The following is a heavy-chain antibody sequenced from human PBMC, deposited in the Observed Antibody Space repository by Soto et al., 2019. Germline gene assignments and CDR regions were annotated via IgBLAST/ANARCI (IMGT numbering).Heavy chain of an antibody. J-gene: IGHJ5*02. V-gene: IGHV1-69*13. D-gene: IGHD6-6*01. CDR1: GGTFSSYA. CDR3: ARALYSSSSRGDWFDP. CDR2: IIPIFGTA. Sequence: SVKVSCKASGGTFSSYAISWVRQAPGQGLEWMGGIIPIFGTANYAQKFQGRVTITADESTSTAYMELSSLRSEDTAVYYCARALYSSSSRGDWFDPWGQGTLVTVSS.